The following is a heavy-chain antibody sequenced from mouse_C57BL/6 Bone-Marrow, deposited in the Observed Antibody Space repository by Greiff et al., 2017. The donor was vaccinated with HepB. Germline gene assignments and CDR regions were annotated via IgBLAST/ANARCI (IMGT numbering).Heavy chain of an antibody. D-gene: IGHD1-1*01. CDR3: ARGYYGRGYFDY. CDR2: IYPGSGST. Sequence: VQLQQSGAELVKPGASVKMSCKASGYTFTSYWITWVKQRPGQGLEWIGDIYPGSGSTNYNEKFKSKATLTVDTSSSTAYMQLSSLTSEDSAVYYCARGYYGRGYFDYWGQGTTLTVSS. J-gene: IGHJ2*01. CDR1: GYTFTSYW. V-gene: IGHV1-55*01.